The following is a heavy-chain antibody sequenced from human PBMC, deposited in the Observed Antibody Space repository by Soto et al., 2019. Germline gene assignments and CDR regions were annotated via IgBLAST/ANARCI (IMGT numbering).Heavy chain of an antibody. CDR1: GFTFSNAW. V-gene: IGHV3-15*01. CDR3: TTDGDSSGWYSDY. Sequence: GSSLRLSWAASGFTFSNAWMSWVRQAPGKGVEWVGRIKSKTDGGTKDYTAPVKGRFTISRDDSKNTLYLQMNSLKTEDTAVYYCTTDGDSSGWYSDYWAQRTLVTVSS. CDR2: IKSKTDGGTK. D-gene: IGHD6-19*01. J-gene: IGHJ4*02.